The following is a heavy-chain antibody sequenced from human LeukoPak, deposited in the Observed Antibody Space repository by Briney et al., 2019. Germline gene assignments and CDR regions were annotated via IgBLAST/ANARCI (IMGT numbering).Heavy chain of an antibody. Sequence: GGALRVSSAASGFTFSDHYMDWVCQAPGKGLEWVARITNKPNGYSTDYAASVKGRFTISRDDSENSVYLQTNSLKTDDTAMYYCARSTRGSLDYWGQGTLVTVSS. CDR2: ITNKPNGYST. D-gene: IGHD3-10*01. CDR3: ARSTRGSLDY. J-gene: IGHJ4*02. V-gene: IGHV3-72*01. CDR1: GFTFSDHY.